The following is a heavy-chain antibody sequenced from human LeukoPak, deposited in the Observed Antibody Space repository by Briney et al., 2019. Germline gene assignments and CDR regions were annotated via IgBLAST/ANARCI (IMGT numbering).Heavy chain of an antibody. D-gene: IGHD1/OR15-1a*01. V-gene: IGHV3-74*01. J-gene: IGHJ4*02. CDR1: GFTFSSYW. CDR2: INSDGSST. Sequence: PGGSLRIPCAASGFTFSSYWMHWVRQAPGKGLVWVSRINSDGSSTSYADSVKGRFTISRDNSKNTLYLQMNSLRAEDTAVYYCAKDLTISIPRHFDYWGQGTLVTVSS. CDR3: AKDLTISIPRHFDY.